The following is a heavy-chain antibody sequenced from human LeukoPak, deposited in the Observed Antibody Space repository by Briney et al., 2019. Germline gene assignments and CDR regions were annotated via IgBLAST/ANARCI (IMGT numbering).Heavy chain of an antibody. CDR3: ARDPMHNGGNSGAFDF. Sequence: LSLTCTVSDGSISSYYWSWIRQPPGKGLEWISYISGSGATYYADSVKGRFTISRDNAQNSLWLQMNSLRAEDTAVYYCARDPMHNGGNSGAFDFWGQGTLVTVSS. V-gene: IGHV3-11*01. CDR1: DGSISSYY. CDR2: ISGSGAT. J-gene: IGHJ3*01. D-gene: IGHD4-23*01.